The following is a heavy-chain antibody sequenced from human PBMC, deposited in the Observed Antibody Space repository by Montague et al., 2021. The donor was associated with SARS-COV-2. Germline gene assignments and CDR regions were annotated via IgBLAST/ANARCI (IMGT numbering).Heavy chain of an antibody. CDR3: ARASLPGVRGYYYGMDV. Sequence: SLRLSCAAPGFTFSSYSMNWVRQAPGKGLEWVSSISSSSSYIYYADSVKGRFTISRDNAKNSLYLQMNSLRAEDTAVYYCARASLPGVRGYYYGMDVWGQGTTVTVSS. CDR1: GFTFSSYS. CDR2: ISSSSSYI. V-gene: IGHV3-21*01. D-gene: IGHD3-10*01. J-gene: IGHJ6*02.